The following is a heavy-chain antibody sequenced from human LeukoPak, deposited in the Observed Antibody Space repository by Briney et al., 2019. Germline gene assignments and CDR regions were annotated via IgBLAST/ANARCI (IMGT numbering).Heavy chain of an antibody. CDR3: AKNGGYQVLYNWFDP. Sequence: PGGSLRLSCAASGFTVSSNYMSWVRQAPGKGLEWVSGISGGDGNTYYADSVKGRFTISRDNSKNTLYLQMNSLRAEDTAVYHCAKNGGYQVLYNWFDPWGQGVLVTVSS. CDR2: ISGGDGNT. J-gene: IGHJ5*02. V-gene: IGHV3-23*01. CDR1: GFTVSSNY. D-gene: IGHD2-2*01.